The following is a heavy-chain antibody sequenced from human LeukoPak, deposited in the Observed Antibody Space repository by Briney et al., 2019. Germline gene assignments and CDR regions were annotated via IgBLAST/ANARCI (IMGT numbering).Heavy chain of an antibody. V-gene: IGHV3-53*01. J-gene: IGHJ4*02. CDR2: IYSGGST. D-gene: IGHD5/OR15-5a*01. CDR3: ARDSLGMSTLDS. CDR1: GFTFSDYY. Sequence: PGGSLRLSCAASGFTFSDYYMSWIRQAPGKGLEWVSVIYSGGSTYYADSVKGRFTISRDSPKNTLYLQMNSLRAEDTAVYYCARDSLGMSTLDSWGQGTLVTVSS.